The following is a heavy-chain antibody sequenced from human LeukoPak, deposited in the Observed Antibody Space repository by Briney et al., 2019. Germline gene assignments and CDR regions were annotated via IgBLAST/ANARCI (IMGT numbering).Heavy chain of an antibody. CDR2: MNPNSGNT. D-gene: IGHD3-10*01. J-gene: IGHJ6*03. CDR3: ARASYGSGSYYNVVYYYYMDV. V-gene: IGHV1-8*01. CDR1: GYTFTSYD. Sequence: ASVKVSCKASGYTFTSYDINWVRQATGQGLEWMGWMNPNSGNTDYAQKFQGRVTMTRNTYISTAYMELSSLRSEDTAVYYCARASYGSGSYYNVVYYYYMDVWGKGTTVTVSS.